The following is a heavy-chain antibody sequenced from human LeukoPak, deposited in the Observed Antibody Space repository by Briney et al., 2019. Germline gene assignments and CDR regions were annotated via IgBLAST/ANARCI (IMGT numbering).Heavy chain of an antibody. J-gene: IGHJ4*02. Sequence: GGSLRLSCAASGFTFSSYEMNWVRQAPGKGLEWVSYISSSGSTIYYADSVKGRFTISRDNAKNSLYLQMNSLRAEDTAVYYCVRGKSYGSGSYYPTNYFDYWGQGTLVTVSS. CDR2: ISSSGSTI. D-gene: IGHD3-10*01. CDR3: VRGKSYGSGSYYPTNYFDY. V-gene: IGHV3-48*03. CDR1: GFTFSSYE.